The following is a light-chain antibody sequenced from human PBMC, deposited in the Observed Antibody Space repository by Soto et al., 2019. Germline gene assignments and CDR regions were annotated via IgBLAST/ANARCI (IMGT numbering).Light chain of an antibody. V-gene: IGKV3-15*01. J-gene: IGKJ1*01. CDR3: QQYNNWPWT. CDR2: GAS. Sequence: EVVLTQSPATMSLYPGEGATLSCRASQSVSSNLAWYQQKPGQAPRLLIYGASTRATGVPARFSGSGSGTEFTLTISSLQSEDFAVYYCQQYNNWPWTFGQGTKVDI. CDR1: QSVSSN.